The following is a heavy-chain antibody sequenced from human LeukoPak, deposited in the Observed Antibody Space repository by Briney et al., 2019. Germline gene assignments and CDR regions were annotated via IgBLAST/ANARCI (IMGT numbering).Heavy chain of an antibody. CDR3: ARDRFMITFGGVIVHDAFDI. V-gene: IGHV1-46*01. Sequence: GASVKVSCKASGYTFTNYYMHWVRQAPGQGLEWMGIINPSGGSTSYAQKFQGRVTMTRDTSTSTVYMELSSLRSEDTAVYHCARDRFMITFGGVIVHDAFDIWGQGTMVIVSS. CDR1: GYTFTNYY. CDR2: INPSGGST. J-gene: IGHJ3*02. D-gene: IGHD3-16*02.